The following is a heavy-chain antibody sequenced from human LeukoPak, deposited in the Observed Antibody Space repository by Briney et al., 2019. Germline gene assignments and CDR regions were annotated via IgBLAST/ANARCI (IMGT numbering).Heavy chain of an antibody. CDR2: ISGRTGAT. CDR1: GFTFTTNA. J-gene: IGHJ5*02. CDR3: ARGTRPYYGSGSYWFDP. D-gene: IGHD3-10*01. Sequence: GGSLRLSCAASGFTFTTNAMSWVRQAPGKGLEWVSAISGRTGATYYADSEKGRFTISRDNSKSTLYLQMNSLRAEDTAVYYCARGTRPYYGSGSYWFDPWGQGTLVTVSS. V-gene: IGHV3-23*01.